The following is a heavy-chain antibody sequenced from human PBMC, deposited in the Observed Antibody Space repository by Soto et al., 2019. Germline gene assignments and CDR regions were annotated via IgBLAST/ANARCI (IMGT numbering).Heavy chain of an antibody. CDR1: GGSISSSSYY. V-gene: IGHV4-39*01. D-gene: IGHD6-19*01. J-gene: IGHJ4*02. CDR3: ARHTQQWLSFDY. Sequence: QLQLQESGPGLVKPSETLSLTCTVSGGSISSSSYYWGWIRQPPGKGLEWIGSIYYSGSTYYNPSLKSRVTISVDTSKNQFSLKLSSVTAADTAVYYCARHTQQWLSFDYWGQGTLVTVSS. CDR2: IYYSGST.